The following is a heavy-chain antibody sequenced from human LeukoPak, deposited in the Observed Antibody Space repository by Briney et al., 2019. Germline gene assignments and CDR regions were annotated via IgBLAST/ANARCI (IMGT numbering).Heavy chain of an antibody. D-gene: IGHD2-2*01. CDR3: ARGGCSSTSCYRYFQH. CDR1: GGSISSSNW. V-gene: IGHV4-4*02. Sequence: PSETLSLTCAVSGGSISSSNWWSWVRQPPGKGLEWIGEIYHSGSTNYNPSLKSRVTISVDKSKNQFSLNLISVTAADTAVYYCARGGCSSTSCYRYFQHWGQGTLVTVSS. CDR2: IYHSGST. J-gene: IGHJ1*01.